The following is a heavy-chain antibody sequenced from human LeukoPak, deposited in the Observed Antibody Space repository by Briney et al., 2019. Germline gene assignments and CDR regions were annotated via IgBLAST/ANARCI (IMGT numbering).Heavy chain of an antibody. D-gene: IGHD1-26*01. Sequence: ASVKVSCKASGGTFSSYAISWVRQAPGQGLEWMGGIIPIFGTANYAQKFQGRVTITTDESTSTAYMELSSLRSEDTAVYCCASEIIRGSGSYGDYWGQGTLVTVSS. CDR3: ASEIIRGSGSYGDY. V-gene: IGHV1-69*05. CDR2: IIPIFGTA. CDR1: GGTFSSYA. J-gene: IGHJ4*02.